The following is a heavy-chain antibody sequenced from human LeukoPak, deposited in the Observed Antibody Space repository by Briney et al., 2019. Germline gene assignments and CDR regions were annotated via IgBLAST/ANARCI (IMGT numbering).Heavy chain of an antibody. V-gene: IGHV4-39*01. CDR2: VYYSGSN. J-gene: IGHJ6*03. CDR3: ASADYYMDV. CDR1: GGSISSSHYY. Sequence: SETLSLACTVSGGSISSSHYYWGWIRQPPGKGLEWIGSVYYSGSNFYNPSLKSRVTMSVDTSKNQFSLKLSSVTAADTAVYFCASADYYMDVWGKGTTVTISS.